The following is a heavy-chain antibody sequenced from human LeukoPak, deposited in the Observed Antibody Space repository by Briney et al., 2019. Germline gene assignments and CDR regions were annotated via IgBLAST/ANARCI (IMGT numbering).Heavy chain of an antibody. J-gene: IGHJ3*02. CDR3: ARGYSSTSTQTFDAIDI. Sequence: GASVKVSCKASGCIFTNYAFHWVRQAPGQRLEWMGWINAGNGNTKYSQKFQDRVTISRDTSASTAYLELSSLRSEDTAVYYCARGYSSTSTQTFDAIDIWGQGTMVTVSS. CDR2: INAGNGNT. D-gene: IGHD5-18*01. V-gene: IGHV1-3*01. CDR1: GCIFTNYA.